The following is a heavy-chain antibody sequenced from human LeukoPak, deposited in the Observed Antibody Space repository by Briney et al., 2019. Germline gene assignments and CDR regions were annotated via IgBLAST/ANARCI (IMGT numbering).Heavy chain of an antibody. J-gene: IGHJ4*02. V-gene: IGHV3-23*01. CDR1: GFTFRSYA. Sequence: GGSLRLFWAASGFTFRSYAMRWVRQAPGKGLEWVSAISGSGGSTYYADSVKGRFTISRDNSKNTLYLQMNSLRAEDTAVYYCATPIAADLMGGQGTLVTVSS. D-gene: IGHD6-13*01. CDR2: ISGSGGST. CDR3: ATPIAADLM.